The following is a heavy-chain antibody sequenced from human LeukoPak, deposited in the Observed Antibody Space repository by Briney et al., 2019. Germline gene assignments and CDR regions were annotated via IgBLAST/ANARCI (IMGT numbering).Heavy chain of an antibody. D-gene: IGHD4-11*01. J-gene: IGHJ4*02. CDR1: GGSISNGDYY. CDR3: ARAYSSRLKTYYFDS. V-gene: IGHV4-30-4*08. CDR2: IDYSGST. Sequence: PSETLSLTCTVSGGSISNGDYYWSWLRQRPGKDLEWNGYIDYSGSTYYNPCLMSRVTISVATSKHQCSLKLSSVTAADTAVYYGARAYSSRLKTYYFDSWGQGTLVTVSS.